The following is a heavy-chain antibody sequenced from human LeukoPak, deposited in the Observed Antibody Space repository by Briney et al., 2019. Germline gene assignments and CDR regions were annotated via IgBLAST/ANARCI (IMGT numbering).Heavy chain of an antibody. J-gene: IGHJ3*02. D-gene: IGHD6-19*01. Sequence: PSETLSLTCTVSDGSLSSYYWSWIRQPPGKGLEWSGYIYYSGSTNYNPSLKSRVTMSVDTSKTQFSLKLSSVTAADTAVYYCARAPSGWDAFDIWGQGTMVTVSS. CDR3: ARAPSGWDAFDI. CDR2: IYYSGST. V-gene: IGHV4-59*01. CDR1: DGSLSSYY.